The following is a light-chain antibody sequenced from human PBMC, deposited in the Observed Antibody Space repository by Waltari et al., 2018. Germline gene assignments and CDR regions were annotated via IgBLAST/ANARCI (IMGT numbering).Light chain of an antibody. Sequence: EIVMTQSPATLSVSPGERATLSCRASQSVNDNLAWYQQKPGQAPRLLIYAASTRATGIPARFSGSGSGTEFTLTISSLQSVDFAVYYCQQYNNWPPWTFGQGTTVEIK. CDR3: QQYNNWPPWT. J-gene: IGKJ1*01. V-gene: IGKV3-15*01. CDR2: AAS. CDR1: QSVNDN.